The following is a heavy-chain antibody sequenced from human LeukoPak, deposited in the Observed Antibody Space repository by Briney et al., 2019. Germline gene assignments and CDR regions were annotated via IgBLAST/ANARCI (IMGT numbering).Heavy chain of an antibody. Sequence: NPSETLSLTCAVYGGSFSGYYWSWIRQPPGKGLEWIGYIYYSGSTNYNPSLKSRVTISVDTSKNQFSLKLSSVTAADTAVYYCARSLGYSSGWYGFEDYYYYMDVWGKGTTVTVSS. J-gene: IGHJ6*03. CDR3: ARSLGYSSGWYGFEDYYYYMDV. D-gene: IGHD6-19*01. V-gene: IGHV4-59*01. CDR2: IYYSGST. CDR1: GGSFSGYY.